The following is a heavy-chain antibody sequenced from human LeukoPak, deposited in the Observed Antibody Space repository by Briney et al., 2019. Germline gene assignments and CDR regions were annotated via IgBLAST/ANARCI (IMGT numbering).Heavy chain of an antibody. CDR3: ARDKRAGYVFDY. V-gene: IGHV4-39*07. D-gene: IGHD5-24*01. J-gene: IGHJ4*02. CDR1: GGSISSSSYY. Sequence: PSETLSLTCTVSGGSISSSSYYWGWIRQPPGNGLEWIGSIYYSGSTYYNASLKSRVTISVDTPKNQFSLKLSSVTAADTAVYYCARDKRAGYVFDYWGQGILVTVSS. CDR2: IYYSGST.